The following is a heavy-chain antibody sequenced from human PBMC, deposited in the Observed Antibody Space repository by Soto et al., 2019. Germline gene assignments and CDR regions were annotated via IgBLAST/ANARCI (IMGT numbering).Heavy chain of an antibody. D-gene: IGHD4-17*01. J-gene: IGHJ4*02. CDR2: ISNDGSYI. Sequence: GGSLRLSCAASGFTFSGYYMTWIRQAPGEGLEWVSFISNDGSYIKYAASVKGRFTISRDNAKNSLYLQMTSLTAEDTALYYCAGDGGNGDYFFDYWGQGTLVTVSS. CDR3: AGDGGNGDYFFDY. CDR1: GFTFSGYY. V-gene: IGHV3-11*06.